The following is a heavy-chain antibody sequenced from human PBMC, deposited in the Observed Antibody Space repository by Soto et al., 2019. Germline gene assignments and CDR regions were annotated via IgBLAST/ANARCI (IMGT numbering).Heavy chain of an antibody. CDR3: AREDYDDSGYPAF. D-gene: IGHD5-12*01. V-gene: IGHV3-11*01. J-gene: IGHJ4*01. Sequence: EVSSGDRYRSHIQQNPGKGLEWVSYISSSGSTIHYANSVKGRFTLSRDNARSSLYLQMNSLRAEDTAVYYCAREDYDDSGYPAFRGHGTLVTVSS. CDR2: ISSSGSTI. CDR1: EVSSGDRY.